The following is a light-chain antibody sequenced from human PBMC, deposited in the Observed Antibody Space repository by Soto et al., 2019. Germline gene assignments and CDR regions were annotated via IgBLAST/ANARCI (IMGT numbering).Light chain of an antibody. Sequence: TVLTQSPATLSLSPGERATLSCKASQSIGNSLAWFQQKPGQAPRLLIDDAFNRATCIPSRFTGSGSGSDFTLTIRSLEPEVFGVYYCRQRYNRPLTFGVGTKVEIK. J-gene: IGKJ4*01. V-gene: IGKV3-11*01. CDR3: RQRYNRPLT. CDR1: QSIGNS. CDR2: DAF.